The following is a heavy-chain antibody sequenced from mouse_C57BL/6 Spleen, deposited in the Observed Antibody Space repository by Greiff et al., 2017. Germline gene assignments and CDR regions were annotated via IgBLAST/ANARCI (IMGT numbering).Heavy chain of an antibody. CDR3: ARPYDGYYGWFAY. Sequence: EVKLMESGGGLVKPGGSLKLSCAASGFTFSDYGMHWVRQAPEKGLEWVAYISSGSSTIYYADTVKGRFTISRDNAKNTLFLQMTSLRSEDTAMYYCARPYDGYYGWFAYWGQGTLVTVSA. J-gene: IGHJ3*01. V-gene: IGHV5-17*01. D-gene: IGHD2-3*01. CDR1: GFTFSDYG. CDR2: ISSGSSTI.